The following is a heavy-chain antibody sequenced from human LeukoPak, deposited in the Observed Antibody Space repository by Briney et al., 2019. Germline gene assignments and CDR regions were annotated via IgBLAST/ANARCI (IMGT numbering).Heavy chain of an antibody. CDR1: GGSISSYC. CDR3: ARAIYSSPPYFDY. V-gene: IGHV4-59*01. D-gene: IGHD6-13*01. J-gene: IGHJ4*02. Sequence: PSETLSLTCTVSGGSISSYCWSWIRQPPGKGLEWIGYIYYSGSTNYNPSLKSRVTISVDTSKNQFSLKLSSVTAADTAVYYCARAIYSSPPYFDYWGQGTLVTVPS. CDR2: IYYSGST.